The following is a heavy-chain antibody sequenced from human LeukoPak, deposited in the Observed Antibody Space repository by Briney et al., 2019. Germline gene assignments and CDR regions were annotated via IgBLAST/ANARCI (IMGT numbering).Heavy chain of an antibody. CDR3: ARDFFHGHCSGLTCFLLDY. CDR2: ISAHNGNT. Sequence: GASVKVSCKASGYTFTSYGITWVRQAPGQGLEWMGWISAHNGNTNYAQKFQGRLTMTTDTSTNTAYMELGSLRPDDTAVYYCARDFFHGHCSGLTCFLLDYWGQGSLVTVSS. J-gene: IGHJ4*02. V-gene: IGHV1-18*01. D-gene: IGHD2-15*01. CDR1: GYTFTSYG.